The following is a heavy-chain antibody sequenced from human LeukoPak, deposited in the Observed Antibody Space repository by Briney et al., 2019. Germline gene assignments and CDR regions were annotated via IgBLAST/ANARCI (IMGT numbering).Heavy chain of an antibody. CDR3: AKDTGTYYGSGSYFDY. D-gene: IGHD3-10*01. J-gene: IGHJ4*02. CDR2: ISYDGSNK. CDR1: GFTFSSYG. V-gene: IGHV3-30*18. Sequence: HPGRSLRLSCAASGFTFSSYGVHWVRQAPGKGLEWAAFISYDGSNKYYADAVKGRFTISRDNAKNSLYLQMNSLRAEDTALYYCAKDTGTYYGSGSYFDYWGQGTLVTVSS.